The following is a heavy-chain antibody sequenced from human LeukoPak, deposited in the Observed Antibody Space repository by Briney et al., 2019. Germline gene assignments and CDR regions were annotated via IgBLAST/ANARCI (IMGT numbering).Heavy chain of an antibody. CDR2: ISGSGGST. CDR1: GFTFSSYA. J-gene: IGHJ4*02. V-gene: IGHV3-23*01. CDR3: AKDRDAGLGNDVPLNPITMIVVVIPGYFDY. D-gene: IGHD3-22*01. Sequence: PGGSLRLSCAASGFTFSSYAMSWVRQAPGKGLEWVSAISGSGGSTYYADSVKGRFTISRDNSKNTLYLQMNSLRAEDTAVYYCAKDRDAGLGNDVPLNPITMIVVVIPGYFDYWGQGTLVTVSS.